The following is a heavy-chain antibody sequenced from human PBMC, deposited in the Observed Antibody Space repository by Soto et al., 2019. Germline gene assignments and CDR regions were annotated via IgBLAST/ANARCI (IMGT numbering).Heavy chain of an antibody. CDR2: TYYRSKWYN. D-gene: IGHD1-7*01. CDR3: AREGLELRRLHYYYGMDV. CDR1: GDSVSSNSAA. Sequence: KQSPTLSLTCAISGDSVSSNSAAWNWIRQSPSRGLEWLGRTYYRSKWYNDYAVSVKSRITINPDTSKNQFSLQLNSVTPEDTAVYYCAREGLELRRLHYYYGMDVWGQGTTVTVSS. J-gene: IGHJ6*02. V-gene: IGHV6-1*01.